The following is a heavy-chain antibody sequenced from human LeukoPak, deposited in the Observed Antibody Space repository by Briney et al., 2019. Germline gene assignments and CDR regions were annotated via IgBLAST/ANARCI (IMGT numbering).Heavy chain of an antibody. CDR1: GGSISSYY. D-gene: IGHD1-1*01. CDR2: IYYSGST. CDR3: ARGGSRAPATY. J-gene: IGHJ4*02. Sequence: ASETLSLTCTVSGGSISSYYWSWIRQPPGKGLEWIGYIYYSGSTNYRPSLKSRVTISVDTSKNQFSLKLSSVTAADTAVYYCARGGSRAPATYWGQGTLVTVSS. V-gene: IGHV4-59*01.